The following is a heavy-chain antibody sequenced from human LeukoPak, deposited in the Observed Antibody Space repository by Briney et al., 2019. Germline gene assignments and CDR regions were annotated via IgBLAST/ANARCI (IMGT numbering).Heavy chain of an antibody. J-gene: IGHJ4*02. CDR1: GGSFNGYY. CDR2: INYSGRT. V-gene: IGHV4-34*01. CDR3: AVGRSY. Sequence: SETLSLTCAVYGGSFNGYYCSWIRQAPGKGLEWTGEINYSGRTSYNPSLKSRVTISLDTTKNQFSLNLTSVTAADTAVYYCAVGRSYWGQGNLVTVSS.